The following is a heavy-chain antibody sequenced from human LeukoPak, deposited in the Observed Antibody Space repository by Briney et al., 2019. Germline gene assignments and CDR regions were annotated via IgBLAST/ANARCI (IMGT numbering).Heavy chain of an antibody. CDR3: AREWWGYDVLTGDNWFDP. CDR2: INTYNGDT. Sequence: ASVKVSCKASGGTFSSYGISWVRQAPGQGLEWMGWINTYNGDTNYAQKFQGRVTMTTDTSTSTVYIGLRTLTSDDTAAYYCAREWWGYDVLTGDNWFDPWGQGTLVTVSS. V-gene: IGHV1-18*01. J-gene: IGHJ5*02. CDR1: GGTFSSYG. D-gene: IGHD3-9*01.